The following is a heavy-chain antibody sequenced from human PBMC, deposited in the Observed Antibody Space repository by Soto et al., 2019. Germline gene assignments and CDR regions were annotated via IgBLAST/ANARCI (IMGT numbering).Heavy chain of an antibody. CDR1: GFSLSNVRMG. D-gene: IGHD5-12*01. J-gene: IGHJ4*02. V-gene: IGHV2-26*01. CDR3: ARIERYSTYEYFDY. CDR2: IFSNDEE. Sequence: QVTLKESGPVLMKPTETLTLTCTVSGFSLSNVRMGVAWIRQPPGKALEWLAHIFSNDEESYTTSLRSRLTISRDTFTRQVVLTMTNMDPVDTATYYCARIERYSTYEYFDYWGQGAPVTVSS.